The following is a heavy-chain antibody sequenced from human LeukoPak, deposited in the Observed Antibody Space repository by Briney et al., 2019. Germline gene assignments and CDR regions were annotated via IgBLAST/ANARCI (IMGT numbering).Heavy chain of an antibody. CDR1: GGTFSSYA. V-gene: IGHV1-69*13. CDR3: AREGGGSGSYYNAQRNAFDI. CDR2: IIPIFGTA. Sequence: SVKVSCNASGGTFSSYAISWVRQAPGQGLEWMGGIIPIFGTANYAQKFQGRVTITADESTSTAYMELSSLRSEDTAVYYCAREGGGSGSYYNAQRNAFDIWGQGTMVTVSS. J-gene: IGHJ3*02. D-gene: IGHD3-10*01.